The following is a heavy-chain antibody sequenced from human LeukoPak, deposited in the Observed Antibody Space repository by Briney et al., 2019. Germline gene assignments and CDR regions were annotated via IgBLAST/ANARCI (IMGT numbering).Heavy chain of an antibody. CDR3: AREGVLWFGELLESNWFDP. D-gene: IGHD3-10*01. J-gene: IGHJ5*02. V-gene: IGHV4-61*02. CDR1: GGSISSGSYY. CDR2: IYTSGST. Sequence: PSQTLSLTCTVSGGSISSGSYYWSWIRQPAGKGLEWIGRIYTSGSTNYNPSLKSRVTISVDTSKNQFSLKLSSVTAADTAVYYCAREGVLWFGELLESNWFDPWGQGTLVTVSS.